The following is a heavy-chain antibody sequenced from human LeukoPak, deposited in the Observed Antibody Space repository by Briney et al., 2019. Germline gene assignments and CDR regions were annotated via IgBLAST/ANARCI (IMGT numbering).Heavy chain of an antibody. CDR3: AKDRGYSGYIEFDY. CDR1: GFTFSSYA. CDR2: ISGSGGST. J-gene: IGHJ4*02. V-gene: IGHV3-23*01. D-gene: IGHD5-12*01. Sequence: GGSLRLSCAASGFTFSSYAMSWVRQAPGKGLEWVSVISGSGGSTYYAGSVKGRFTISRDNSKNTLYLQMNSLRAEDTAVYYCAKDRGYSGYIEFDYWGQGTLVTVSS.